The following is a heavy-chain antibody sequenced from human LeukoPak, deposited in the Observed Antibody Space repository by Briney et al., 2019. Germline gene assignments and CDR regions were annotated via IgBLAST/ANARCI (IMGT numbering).Heavy chain of an antibody. CDR3: ARDGGYRFDY. CDR2: INSDGSST. Sequence: GRPLRLSCAASGFAFSSYGMHWVRQAPGKGLVWVSLINSDGSSTSYADSVKGRFTISRDNAKSTLYLQMNSLRAEDTAVYYCARDGGYRFDYWGQGTLVTVSS. J-gene: IGHJ4*02. V-gene: IGHV3-74*01. D-gene: IGHD5-18*01. CDR1: GFAFSSYG.